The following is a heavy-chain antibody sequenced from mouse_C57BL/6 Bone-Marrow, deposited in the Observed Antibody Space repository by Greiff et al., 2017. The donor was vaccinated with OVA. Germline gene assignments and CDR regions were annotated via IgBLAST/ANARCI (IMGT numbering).Heavy chain of an antibody. CDR1: GFTFTDYY. V-gene: IGHV7-3*01. Sequence: EVMLVESGGGLVQPGGSLSLSCAASGFTFTDYYMSWVRQPPGKALEWLGFIRNKANGYTTEYSASVKGRFTISRDNSQSILYLQINALRAEDSATYSCARYIREYYGSSSYYYAMDYWGQGTSVTVSS. J-gene: IGHJ4*01. D-gene: IGHD1-1*01. CDR2: IRNKANGYTT. CDR3: ARYIREYYGSSSYYYAMDY.